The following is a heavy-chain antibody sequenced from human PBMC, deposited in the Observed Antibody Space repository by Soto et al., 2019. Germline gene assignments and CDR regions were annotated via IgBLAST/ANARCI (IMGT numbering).Heavy chain of an antibody. Sequence: SETLSLTCAVYDGSFSGYYWSWIRQPPGKGLEWIGEINHRGSTNYNPSLKSRVTISVDTSKNQFSLKLSSVTAADTAVYYCARNAGGYALWNGYYYFDYWGQGPLVTVYS. CDR3: ARNAGGYALWNGYYYFDY. D-gene: IGHD3-3*01. CDR1: DGSFSGYY. CDR2: INHRGST. J-gene: IGHJ4*02. V-gene: IGHV4-34*01.